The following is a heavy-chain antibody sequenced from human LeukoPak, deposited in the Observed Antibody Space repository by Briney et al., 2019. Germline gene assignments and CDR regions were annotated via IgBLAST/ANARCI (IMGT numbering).Heavy chain of an antibody. CDR3: ARVGTGGDWFDP. D-gene: IGHD2-8*02. J-gene: IGHJ5*02. Sequence: ASVKLSCKASGYTFTSYGISWGRQAPGQGLEWVGWISAYNSNTNYPQKLQGRVNKTPATSTSTAYRELRSLRSDDTAVYYCARVGTGGDWFDPWGQGTLVTVSS. CDR1: GYTFTSYG. V-gene: IGHV1-18*01. CDR2: ISAYNSNT.